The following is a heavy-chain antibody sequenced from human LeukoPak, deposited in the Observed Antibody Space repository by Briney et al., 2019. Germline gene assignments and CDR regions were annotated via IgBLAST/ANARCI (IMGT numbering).Heavy chain of an antibody. D-gene: IGHD3-16*01. CDR1: GYTFTGYY. V-gene: IGHV1-2*02. CDR2: INPNSGGT. Sequence: GASVKVSCKASGYTFTGYYMHWVRQAPGQGLEWMGWINPNSGGTNYAQKFQGRVTMTRDTSISTAYMELSRLRSDDTAVYYCARDLPQLGGNWFDPWGQGTLVTVSS. CDR3: ARDLPQLGGNWFDP. J-gene: IGHJ5*02.